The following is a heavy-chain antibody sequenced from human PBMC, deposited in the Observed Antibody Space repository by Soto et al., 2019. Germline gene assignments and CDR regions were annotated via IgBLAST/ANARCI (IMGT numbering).Heavy chain of an antibody. CDR3: ARDRGVAPPVAGNTHYYYYMDV. V-gene: IGHV1-18*01. CDR2: ISGFNGNT. CDR1: GYSFTNYG. J-gene: IGHJ6*03. D-gene: IGHD6-19*01. Sequence: QDQLVQSGAEVKKPGASVTVSCKASGYSFTNYGITWVRQAPGQGLEWMGWISGFNGNTHYAQKLQGRVTMTTDVSTSTAYMELRSLRSGDTAVYYCARDRGVAPPVAGNTHYYYYMDVWGKGTTVTVSS.